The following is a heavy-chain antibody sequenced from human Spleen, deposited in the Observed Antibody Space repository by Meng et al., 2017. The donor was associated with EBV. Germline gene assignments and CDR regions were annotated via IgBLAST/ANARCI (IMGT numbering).Heavy chain of an antibody. V-gene: IGHV1-3*01. CDR2: INAGNGNT. D-gene: IGHD3-9*01. J-gene: IGHJ4*02. CDR3: ARYYVLTGYESGKY. CDR1: GYTFSSYA. Sequence: QVQLVQSGAEVKKPGASVKVSCKASGYTFSSYAIHWVRQAPGQRLEWMGWINAGNGNTRYSQKFQDRVTITRDTSASTAYMEFSSLTSADTAVYYCARYYVLTGYESGKYWGQGTLVTVAS.